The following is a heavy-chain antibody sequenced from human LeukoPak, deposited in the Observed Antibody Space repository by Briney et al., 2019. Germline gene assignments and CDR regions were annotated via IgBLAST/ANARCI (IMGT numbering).Heavy chain of an antibody. Sequence: GGSLRLSCAVSGFTFSRYWMHWVRQAPGKGLEYVSAISSNGGSTYYANSVKGRFTISRDNSKNTLYLQMGSLRAEDMAVYYCARDKQPYSSPYYYYYGMDVWGQGTTVTVSS. V-gene: IGHV3-64*01. CDR3: ARDKQPYSSPYYYYYGMDV. CDR2: ISSNGGST. J-gene: IGHJ6*02. CDR1: GFTFSRYW. D-gene: IGHD5-18*01.